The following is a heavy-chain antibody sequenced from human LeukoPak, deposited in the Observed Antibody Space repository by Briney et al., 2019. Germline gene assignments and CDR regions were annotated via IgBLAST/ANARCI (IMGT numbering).Heavy chain of an antibody. CDR2: INHSGST. D-gene: IGHD3-16*02. CDR1: GGSFSGYY. V-gene: IGHV4-34*01. CDR3: ATSYYDYVWGSYRYTAGMVGATHDAFDI. Sequence: SETLSLTCAVYGGSFSGYYWSWIRQLPGKGLEWIGEINHSGSTNYNPSLKSRVTISVDTSKNQFSLKLSSVTAADTAVYYCATSYYDYVWGSYRYTAGMVGATHDAFDIWGQGTMVTVSS. J-gene: IGHJ3*02.